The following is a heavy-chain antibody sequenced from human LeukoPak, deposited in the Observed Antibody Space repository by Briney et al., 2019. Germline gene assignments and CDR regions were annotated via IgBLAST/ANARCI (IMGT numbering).Heavy chain of an antibody. CDR2: INPSGGST. V-gene: IGHV1-46*01. J-gene: IGHJ6*03. D-gene: IGHD2-2*03. CDR1: GYTFTSYY. Sequence: ASVKVSCKASGYTFTSYYMHWVRQAPGQGLEWMGIINPSGGSTSYAQKFQGRVTMTRDMSTSTVYMELSSLRSEDTAVYYCARDSWIARNYCYYMDVWGKGTTVTVSS. CDR3: ARDSWIARNYCYYMDV.